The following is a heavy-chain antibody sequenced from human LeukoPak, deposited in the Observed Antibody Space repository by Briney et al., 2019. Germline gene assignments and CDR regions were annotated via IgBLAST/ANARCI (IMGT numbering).Heavy chain of an antibody. CDR2: IYYSGST. CDR1: GGSISSYY. V-gene: IGHV4-59*01. CDR3: ARVVSSGYYLGAYYYYYMDV. D-gene: IGHD3-3*01. Sequence: PSETLSLTRTVSGGSISSYYWSWIRQPPGKGLEWIGYIYYSGSTNYNPSLKSRVTISVDTSKNQFSLKLSSVTAADTAVYYCARVVSSGYYLGAYYYYYMDVWGKGTTVTVSS. J-gene: IGHJ6*03.